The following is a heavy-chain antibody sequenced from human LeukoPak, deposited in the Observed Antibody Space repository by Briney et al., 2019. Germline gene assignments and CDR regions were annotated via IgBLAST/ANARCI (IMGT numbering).Heavy chain of an antibody. D-gene: IGHD3-9*01. Sequence: GGSLRLSCAASGFTVSSNYMSWVRQAPGKGLEWVSVIYSGGSTYYADSVKGRFTISRDNSKNTLYLQMNSLRAEDTAVYYCARGGLRYFDWLLHTYDYWGQGTLVTVSS. CDR3: ARGGLRYFDWLLHTYDY. CDR2: IYSGGST. J-gene: IGHJ4*02. CDR1: GFTVSSNY. V-gene: IGHV3-66*01.